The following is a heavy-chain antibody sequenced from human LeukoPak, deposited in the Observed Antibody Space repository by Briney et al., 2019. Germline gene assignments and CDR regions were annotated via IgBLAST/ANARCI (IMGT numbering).Heavy chain of an antibody. CDR2: INPNSGGT. D-gene: IGHD2-15*01. V-gene: IGHV1-2*02. CDR1: GYTFTGYY. CDR3: AREPPYYSPFHINSGGSCMSC. J-gene: IGHJ4*02. Sequence: GSVKVSCKASGYTFTGYYMHWVRQAPGQGLEWMGWINPNSGGTNYAQKFQGRVTMTRDTSISTAYMELSRLRSDDTAVYYCAREPPYYSPFHINSGGSCMSCWGQGTLVTVSS.